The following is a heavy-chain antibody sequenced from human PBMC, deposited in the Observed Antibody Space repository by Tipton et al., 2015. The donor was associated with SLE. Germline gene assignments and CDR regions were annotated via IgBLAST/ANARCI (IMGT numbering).Heavy chain of an antibody. CDR2: MNPNSGNT. CDR3: ASGAVFGDS. V-gene: IGHV1-8*02. D-gene: IGHD3-3*01. J-gene: IGHJ4*02. CDR1: GYTFTGYD. Sequence: QLVQSGAEVKNPGASVKVSCKTSGYTFTGYDINWVRQAAGQGLEWLGWMNPNSGNTGYAQKFQGRISMTRSTSISTAYMELSSLRSEDTAVYYCASGAVFGDSWGQGTLVTVSS.